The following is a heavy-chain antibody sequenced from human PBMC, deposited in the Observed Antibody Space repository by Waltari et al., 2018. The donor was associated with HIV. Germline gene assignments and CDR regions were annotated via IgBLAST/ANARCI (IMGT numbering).Heavy chain of an antibody. CDR2: ISAYNGNT. CDR1: GYTSTSFG. J-gene: IGHJ6*02. V-gene: IGHV1-18*01. CDR3: ARDNWNDYYYYGMDV. Sequence: QVQLVQSGAEVKKPGSSVKVSCKASGYTSTSFGISWVRRAPGQGLEWMGWISAYNGNTNYAQKLQGRVTMTTDTSTSTAYMELRSLRSDDTAVFYCARDNWNDYYYYGMDVWGQGTTVTVSS. D-gene: IGHD1-1*01.